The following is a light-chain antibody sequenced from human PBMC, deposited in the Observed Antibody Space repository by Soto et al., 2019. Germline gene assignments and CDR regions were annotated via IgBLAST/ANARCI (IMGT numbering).Light chain of an antibody. V-gene: IGKV1-39*01. J-gene: IGKJ4*01. CDR2: SAS. Sequence: DIQMTQSPSSLSASVGDRVTITCRASQSISNYLNWYQQKPGKAPKLLLYSASNLQSGVPSRFSGSGSVTDFTLTISSLQPEDFATYYCQQSYSIVLTFGGGTRVEIK. CDR3: QQSYSIVLT. CDR1: QSISNY.